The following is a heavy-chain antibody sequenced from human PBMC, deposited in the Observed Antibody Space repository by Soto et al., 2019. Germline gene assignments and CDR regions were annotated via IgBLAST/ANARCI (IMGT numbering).Heavy chain of an antibody. D-gene: IGHD6-13*01. Sequence: QVQLVQSGAEVKKPGASVKVSCKASGYTFSSYGISWVRQAPGQGPEWMGWISGYNGNTKYAQSLQGRVTMTTDTSTSTAYMELRSLRSDDTAVYYCARGGSSWSAEYYQHWGQGTLVIVSS. CDR1: GYTFSSYG. CDR2: ISGYNGNT. J-gene: IGHJ1*01. CDR3: ARGGSSWSAEYYQH. V-gene: IGHV1-18*01.